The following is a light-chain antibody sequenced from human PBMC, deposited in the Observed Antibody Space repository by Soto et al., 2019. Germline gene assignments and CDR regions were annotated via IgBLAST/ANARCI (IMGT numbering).Light chain of an antibody. CDR2: GAS. V-gene: IGKV3-15*01. J-gene: IGKJ3*01. CDR3: HQYNSWPRGT. CDR1: QSVGRN. Sequence: EVVMTQSPATLSVSPGERGTLSCRASQSVGRNLAWYQQKPGQAPRLLIYGASTRATGIPARFSGSGSGTEFTLTISSLQSEDFAVYYCHQYNSWPRGTFGPGTKVEIK.